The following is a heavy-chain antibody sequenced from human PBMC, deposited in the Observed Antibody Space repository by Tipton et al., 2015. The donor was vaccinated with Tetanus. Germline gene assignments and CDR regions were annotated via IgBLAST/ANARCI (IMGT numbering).Heavy chain of an antibody. Sequence: QLVQSGAEVRKPGASVKVSCKASGYTFIDYYMHWVRQAPGQGLEWVGWIDPNSGDTIYAQNFQGRVTMTRDTSISTVYMELSRLRSDDTAVYYCARDRGDYIYYGMDVWGPGTTVTVSS. CDR2: IDPNSGDT. CDR3: ARDRGDYIYYGMDV. J-gene: IGHJ6*02. CDR1: GYTFIDYY. D-gene: IGHD3-22*01. V-gene: IGHV1-2*02.